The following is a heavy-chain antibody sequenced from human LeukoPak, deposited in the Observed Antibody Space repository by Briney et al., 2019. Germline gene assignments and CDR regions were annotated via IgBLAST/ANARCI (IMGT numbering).Heavy chain of an antibody. D-gene: IGHD6-13*01. CDR2: IYTSGST. CDR3: ARDRQQLVPWYYYYMDV. Sequence: PSETLSLTCTVSGCSISSYYWSWIRQPAGKGLDWIGRIYTSGSTNYNPSLKSRVTMSVDTSKNQFSLRLSSVTAADTAVYYCARDRQQLVPWYYYYMDVWGKGTTVTVSS. J-gene: IGHJ6*03. CDR1: GCSISSYY. V-gene: IGHV4-4*07.